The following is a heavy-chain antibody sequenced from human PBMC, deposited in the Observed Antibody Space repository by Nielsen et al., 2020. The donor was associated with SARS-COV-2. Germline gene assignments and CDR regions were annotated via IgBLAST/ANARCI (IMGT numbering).Heavy chain of an antibody. CDR2: ISWNSGSI. CDR3: AREGAYSSSWLPFDY. J-gene: IGHJ4*02. Sequence: SLKISCAASGFTFDDYAMHWVRQAPGKGLEWVSGISWNSGSIGYADSVKGRFTISRDNAKNSLYLQMNSLRAEDTALYYCAREGAYSSSWLPFDYWGQGTLVTVSS. D-gene: IGHD6-13*01. CDR1: GFTFDDYA. V-gene: IGHV3-9*01.